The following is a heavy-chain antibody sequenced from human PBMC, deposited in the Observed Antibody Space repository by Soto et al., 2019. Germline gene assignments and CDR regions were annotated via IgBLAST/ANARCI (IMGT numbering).Heavy chain of an antibody. D-gene: IGHD3-10*01. CDR2: ISSTSSTI. CDR3: ATYYGSGSYFPDHYYYGMDV. V-gene: IGHV3-48*01. Sequence: GGSLRLSCAASGFTFSIYSMNWVRQAPGKGLEWISYISSTSSTIYYADSVKGRFTISRDNAKNSLYLQMNSLRAEDTAVYYCATYYGSGSYFPDHYYYGMDVWGQGTAVTVSS. J-gene: IGHJ6*02. CDR1: GFTFSIYS.